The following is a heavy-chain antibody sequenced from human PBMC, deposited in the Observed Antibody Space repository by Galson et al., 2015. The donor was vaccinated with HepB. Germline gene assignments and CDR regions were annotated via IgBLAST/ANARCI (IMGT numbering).Heavy chain of an antibody. V-gene: IGHV2-5*01. CDR3: AHSLGLVGPHFDY. CDR2: VYWNDDK. Sequence: PALVKPTQTLTLTCTFTGFSLRTSGVGVGWIRQSPEKALEWLALVYWNDDKHYRPSLKNRLTIAKDTSKNQVVLTMTNMDPVDTATYYCAHSLGLVGPHFDYWGQGALVTVAS. CDR1: GFSLRTSGVG. J-gene: IGHJ4*02. D-gene: IGHD1-26*01.